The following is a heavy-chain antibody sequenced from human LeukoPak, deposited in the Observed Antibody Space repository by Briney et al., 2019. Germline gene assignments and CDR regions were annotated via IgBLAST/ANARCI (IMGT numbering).Heavy chain of an antibody. J-gene: IGHJ4*02. CDR1: GGSISSSTYY. D-gene: IGHD6-19*01. CDR2: IYHSGST. V-gene: IGHV4-39*07. Sequence: PSETLSLTCTVSGGSISSSTYYWVWIRQPPGKGLEWIGSIYHSGSTYYNPSLKSRVTISVDTSKNQFSLKLSSVTAADTAVYYCARDSPVAGAIFDYWGQGTLVTVSS. CDR3: ARDSPVAGAIFDY.